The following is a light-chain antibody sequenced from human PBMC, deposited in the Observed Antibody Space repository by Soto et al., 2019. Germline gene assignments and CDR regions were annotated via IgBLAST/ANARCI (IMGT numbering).Light chain of an antibody. CDR3: QQSYVTPWT. CDR1: QSISTY. CDR2: DAS. J-gene: IGKJ1*01. V-gene: IGKV3-11*01. Sequence: EIVLTQSPATLSLSPGERATLSCRASQSISTYLAWYQQKPGQAPRLLIYDASNRAPGIPARISGRGSGTDFTLTISNLQPEDCATYYCQQSYVTPWTFGQWTKVEIK.